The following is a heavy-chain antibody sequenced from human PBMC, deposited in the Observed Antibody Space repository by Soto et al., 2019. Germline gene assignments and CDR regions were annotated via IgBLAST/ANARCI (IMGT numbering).Heavy chain of an antibody. D-gene: IGHD3-22*01. Sequence: QVQLQGSGPGLVKPSETLSLTCAVSGDSISSYYCMWIRQPPGKGLESIGYLYYGRSANYNPSLKSRVTLSVDTSTKQCSLTLSSITAADTAVYYCALRSMAVVPEYWGQGTLVTVSS. CDR2: LYYGRSA. CDR1: GDSISSYY. J-gene: IGHJ4*02. V-gene: IGHV4-59*01. CDR3: ALRSMAVVPEY.